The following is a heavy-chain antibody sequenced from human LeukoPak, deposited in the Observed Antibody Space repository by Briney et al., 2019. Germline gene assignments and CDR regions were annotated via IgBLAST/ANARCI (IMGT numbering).Heavy chain of an antibody. Sequence: WGSLRLSCAASGFTFSSYWMSWVRQAPGKGLEWVANINQDGSEKYYVDSVKGRFTISRDNHKKSLYLQMNSLRAEDMAVYYCARHLSGVTGYTYGRGIDYWGQGTLVTVSS. CDR3: ARHLSGVTGYTYGRGIDY. D-gene: IGHD5-18*01. CDR1: GFTFSSYW. CDR2: INQDGSEK. J-gene: IGHJ4*02. V-gene: IGHV3-7*01.